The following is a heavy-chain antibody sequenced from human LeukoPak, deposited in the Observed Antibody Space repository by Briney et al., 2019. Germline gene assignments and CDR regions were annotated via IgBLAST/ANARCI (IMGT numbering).Heavy chain of an antibody. J-gene: IGHJ6*03. CDR3: ARDGSSSWYYYYYMDV. CDR1: GYTFTTYG. Sequence: ASVKVSCKASGYTFTTYGISWVRQAPGQGLEWMGWISAYNGNTNYAQKLQGRVTMTTDTSTSTAYMELRSLRSDDTAVYYCARDGSSSWYYYYYMDVWGKGTTVTISS. D-gene: IGHD6-13*01. CDR2: ISAYNGNT. V-gene: IGHV1-18*01.